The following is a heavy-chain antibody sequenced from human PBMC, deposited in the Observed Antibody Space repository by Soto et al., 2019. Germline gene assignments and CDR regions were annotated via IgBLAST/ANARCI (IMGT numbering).Heavy chain of an antibody. V-gene: IGHV4-30-4*01. D-gene: IGHD4-17*01. CDR1: GGSISSGDYY. CDR2: IYYSGST. Sequence: SETLSLTCTVSGGSISSGDYYWSWIRQPPGKGLEWIGYIYYSGSTYYNPSLKSRVTISVDTSKNQFSLKLSSATAADTAVYYCARDGDYGDSTHSFDYWGQGTLVTVSS. CDR3: ARDGDYGDSTHSFDY. J-gene: IGHJ4*02.